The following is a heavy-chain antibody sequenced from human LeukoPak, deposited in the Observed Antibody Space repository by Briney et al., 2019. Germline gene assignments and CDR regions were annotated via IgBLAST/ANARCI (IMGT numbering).Heavy chain of an antibody. Sequence: SVKVSCKASGGTFSSYAISWVRQAPGQVLEWMGRIIPLLGLTNSAQKFQGRVSITADKSTSTAYMELSSLRSEDTAVYYCARDGPGENLVGSGSYSDYWGQGTLVTVS. J-gene: IGHJ4*02. V-gene: IGHV1-69*04. CDR2: IIPLLGLT. D-gene: IGHD3-10*01. CDR3: ARDGPGENLVGSGSYSDY. CDR1: GGTFSSYA.